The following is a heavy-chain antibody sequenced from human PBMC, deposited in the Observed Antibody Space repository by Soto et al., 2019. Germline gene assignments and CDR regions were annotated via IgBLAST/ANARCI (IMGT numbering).Heavy chain of an antibody. V-gene: IGHV3-9*01. CDR2: IIWNSGSI. Sequence: SLRLSCAASGFTFDDYAMHWVRQAPGKGLEWVSGIIWNSGSIGYAVFVKGRFTISRNTSKNSLFLKMNSLRVEDTALYSCARDGHIYYYYYLAVWGKGTPVTVS. CDR3: ARDGHIYYYYYLAV. D-gene: IGHD2-21*01. J-gene: IGHJ6*03. CDR1: GFTFDDYA.